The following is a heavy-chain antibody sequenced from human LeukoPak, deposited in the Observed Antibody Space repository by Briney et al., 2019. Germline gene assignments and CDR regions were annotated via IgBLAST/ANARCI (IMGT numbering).Heavy chain of an antibody. CDR1: GYIFTSYY. D-gene: IGHD4-17*01. Sequence: ASVKVSCKASGYIFTSYYMHWVRQAPGQGLERMGIINPSGGSTSYAQKFQGRVTMTRDMSTSTAYMELRSLRSDDTAVYYCARDDYGDYVGSDYWGQGTLVTVSS. CDR3: ARDDYGDYVGSDY. J-gene: IGHJ4*02. CDR2: INPSGGST. V-gene: IGHV1-46*01.